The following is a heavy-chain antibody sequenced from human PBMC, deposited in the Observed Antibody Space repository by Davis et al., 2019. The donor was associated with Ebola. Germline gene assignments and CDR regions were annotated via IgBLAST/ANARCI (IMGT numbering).Heavy chain of an antibody. CDR2: IYYSGST. Sequence: SETLSLTCAVYGGSFSSYYWGWIRQPPGKGLEWIGSIYYSGSTYYNPSLKSRVTISVDTSKNQFSLKLSSVTAADTAVYYCAGGHDAFDIWGQGTMVTVSS. CDR1: GGSFSSYY. CDR3: AGGHDAFDI. J-gene: IGHJ3*02. V-gene: IGHV4-39*01. D-gene: IGHD3-16*01.